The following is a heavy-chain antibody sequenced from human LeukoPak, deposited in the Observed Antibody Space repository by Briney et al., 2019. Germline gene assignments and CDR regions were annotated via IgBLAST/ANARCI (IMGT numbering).Heavy chain of an antibody. J-gene: IGHJ6*03. CDR3: ARDRGIAAAGAKYYYYYYMDV. CDR1: GFTFSSYE. V-gene: IGHV3-48*03. D-gene: IGHD6-13*01. CDR2: ISSSGSTI. Sequence: GGSLRLSCAASGFTFSSYEMNWVRQAPGKGLEWVSYISSSGSTIYYADSVKGRFTISRDNAKNSLYLQMNSLRAEDTAVYYCARDRGIAAAGAKYYYYYYMDVWGKGTTVTVSS.